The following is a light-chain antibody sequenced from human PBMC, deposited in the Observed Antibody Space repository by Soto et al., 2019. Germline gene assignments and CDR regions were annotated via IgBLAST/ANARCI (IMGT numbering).Light chain of an antibody. CDR1: SSDVGGYNL. CDR2: EVS. V-gene: IGLV2-14*01. CDR3: SSYSSSSTFYD. Sequence: QSVLTQPASVSGSPGQSITIPCTGTSSDVGGYNLVSWYQQHPGKAPKLMIYEVSNRPSGVSNRFSGSKSGNTASLTISGLQAEDEADYFCSSYSSSSTFYDFGNGTKLTVL. J-gene: IGLJ1*01.